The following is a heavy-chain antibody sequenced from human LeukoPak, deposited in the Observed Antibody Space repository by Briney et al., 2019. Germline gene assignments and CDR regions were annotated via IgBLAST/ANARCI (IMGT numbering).Heavy chain of an antibody. CDR3: ARVRITMVRGVTGWFDP. CDR1: GYTFTVYY. J-gene: IGHJ5*02. V-gene: IGHV1-2*02. D-gene: IGHD3-10*01. CDR2: INPNSGGT. Sequence: ASVTVSCKASGYTFTVYYMHWVRQAPGQGLEWMGWINPNSGGTNYAQKFQGRVTMTRDTSISTAYMELSRLRSDDTAVYYCARVRITMVRGVTGWFDPWGQGTLVTVSS.